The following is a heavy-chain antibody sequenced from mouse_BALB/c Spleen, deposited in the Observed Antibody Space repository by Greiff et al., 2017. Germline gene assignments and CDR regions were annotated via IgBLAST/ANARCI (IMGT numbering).Heavy chain of an antibody. V-gene: IGHV3-6*02. CDR2: ISYDGSN. CDR1: GYSFTSGYF. J-gene: IGHJ2*01. Sequence: EVQLQESGPGLVKPSQSLSLTCSVTGYSFTSGYFWYWNRQLPGNILEWRGYISYDGSNNYNPSLKTRISITRDTSKNQFFLKLNSVTTEDTATYCCTRNWVFDYWGQGTTLTVSS. CDR3: TRNWVFDY. D-gene: IGHD4-1*01.